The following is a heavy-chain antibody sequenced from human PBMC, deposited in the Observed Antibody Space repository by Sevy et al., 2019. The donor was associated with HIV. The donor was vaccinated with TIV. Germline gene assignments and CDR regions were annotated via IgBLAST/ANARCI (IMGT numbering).Heavy chain of an antibody. CDR1: GFTFSSYA. J-gene: IGHJ4*02. D-gene: IGHD3-10*01. Sequence: GGSLRLSCAASGFTFSSYAMHWVRQAPGKGLEWEAVISYDGSNKYYADSVKGRFTISRDNSKNTLYMQMNSLRAEDTAVYYCATEATMVRGVKIDYWGQGTLVTVSS. CDR3: ATEATMVRGVKIDY. CDR2: ISYDGSNK. V-gene: IGHV3-30-3*01.